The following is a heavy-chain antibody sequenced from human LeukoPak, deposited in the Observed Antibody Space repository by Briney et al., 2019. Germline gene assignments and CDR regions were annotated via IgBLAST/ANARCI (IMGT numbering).Heavy chain of an antibody. CDR3: ARDNLFSGWHGGGYFDF. CDR2: INPNSGDT. J-gene: IGHJ4*02. D-gene: IGHD6-19*01. Sequence: ASVKVSCKTSGYTFTGYYIHWVRQAPGQGLEWMGWINPNSGDTNYAQNFQGRVTMTRDTSISTVYMDLNSLRSDDTAVYYCARDNLFSGWHGGGYFDFWGQGTLVTVSS. V-gene: IGHV1-2*02. CDR1: GYTFTGYY.